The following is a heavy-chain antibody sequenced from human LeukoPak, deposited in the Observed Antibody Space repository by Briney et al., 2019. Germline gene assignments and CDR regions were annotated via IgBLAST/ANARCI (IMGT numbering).Heavy chain of an antibody. D-gene: IGHD5-18*01. V-gene: IGHV3-30*18. J-gene: IGHJ6*02. CDR2: ITYAVSNK. Sequence: GGSLRLSCEASGFAFSTYGTHWVRQAPGRGLEWVAVITYAVSNKYYAGSVRGRFTISRDDSKNTLSLQMNSLRPEDTAVYLCAKPPRPGGKAYSYGGVYGMDVWGQGTTVTVSS. CDR3: AKPPRPGGKAYSYGGVYGMDV. CDR1: GFAFSTYG.